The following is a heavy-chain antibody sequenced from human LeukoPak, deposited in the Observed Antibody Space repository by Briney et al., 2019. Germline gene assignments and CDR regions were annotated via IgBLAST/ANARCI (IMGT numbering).Heavy chain of an antibody. CDR2: IYTSGST. CDR1: GGSISSYY. V-gene: IGHV4-4*07. Sequence: SETLSLTCTVSGGSISSYYWSWIRQPAGKGLEWIGRIYTSGSTNYNPSLKSRVTISVDTSKNQFSLKLSSVTAADTAVYYCASGYDSSGYYSFDYWGQGTLVTVSS. J-gene: IGHJ4*02. D-gene: IGHD3-22*01. CDR3: ASGYDSSGYYSFDY.